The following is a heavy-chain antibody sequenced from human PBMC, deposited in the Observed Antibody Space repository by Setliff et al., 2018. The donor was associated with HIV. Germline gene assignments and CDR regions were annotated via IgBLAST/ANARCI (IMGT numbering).Heavy chain of an antibody. V-gene: IGHV4-39*01. CDR3: ARQKTVTTYFDY. Sequence: SETLSLTCSVSGGSTSSSSYYWAWVRQPPGKGLEWIGSIYYSGSTYYNPSLQSRVTISVDTSKNQFSLKLSSVTAADTAVYYCARQKTVTTYFDYWGQGTLVTVSS. CDR2: IYYSGST. D-gene: IGHD4-17*01. CDR1: GGSTSSSSYY. J-gene: IGHJ4*02.